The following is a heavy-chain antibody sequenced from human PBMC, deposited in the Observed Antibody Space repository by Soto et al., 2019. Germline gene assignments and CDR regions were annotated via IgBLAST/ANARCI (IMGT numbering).Heavy chain of an antibody. D-gene: IGHD4-4*01. CDR3: ARGAYNDYSHWFDP. CDR1: GYSFTRHY. CDR2: MNPNSGNA. Sequence: QVQLVQSGAEVRKPGASVRVSCKATGYSFTRHYINWLRQAAGQGLEWMGWMNPNSGNAVYAQKLQGRVTMTRNTSITTVYIEVTSLKSEDTAVYFCARGAYNDYSHWFDPWGQGTLVTVSS. V-gene: IGHV1-8*01. J-gene: IGHJ5*02.